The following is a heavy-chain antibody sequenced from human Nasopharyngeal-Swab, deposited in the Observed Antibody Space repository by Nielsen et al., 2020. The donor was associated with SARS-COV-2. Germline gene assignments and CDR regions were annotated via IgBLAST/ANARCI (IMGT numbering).Heavy chain of an antibody. D-gene: IGHD4-11*01. J-gene: IGHJ3*02. CDR2: IYHSGST. CDR3: ARVGHPSTFDI. CDR1: GGSISSGASS. Sequence: SETLSLTCAVSGGSISSGASSWSSTRQPPGKGLEWIGYIYHSGSTYYNPSLKSRVTISVDRSKNQFSLKLPSVTAADTAVYYCARVGHPSTFDIWGQGTMVTVSS. V-gene: IGHV4-30-2*01.